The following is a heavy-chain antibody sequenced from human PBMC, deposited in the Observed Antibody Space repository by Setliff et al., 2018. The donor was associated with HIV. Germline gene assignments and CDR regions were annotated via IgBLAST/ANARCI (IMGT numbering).Heavy chain of an antibody. CDR1: GGFISSSTDY. CDR3: ARDYGDFNWFDP. Sequence: PSETLSLTCTVSGGFISSSTDYWSWIRQPAGKGLEWIGQIYISGRTIYNPSLKSRVTLSVDRTKNQFSLRLTSVTAADTAMYYCARDYGDFNWFDPWGPGTLVTVSS. J-gene: IGHJ5*02. D-gene: IGHD4-17*01. V-gene: IGHV4-61*09. CDR2: IYISGRT.